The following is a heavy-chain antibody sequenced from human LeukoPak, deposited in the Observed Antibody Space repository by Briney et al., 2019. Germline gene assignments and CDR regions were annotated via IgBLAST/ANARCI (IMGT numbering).Heavy chain of an antibody. V-gene: IGHV1-69*05. D-gene: IGHD6-19*01. CDR1: GGTFSSYA. CDR3: ARDLRLAHAFDI. Sequence: ASVKVSCKASGGTFSSYAISWVRQAPGQGLEWMGGIIPIFGTANYAQKFQRRVTITTDESTSTAYMELSSLRSEDTAVYYCARDLRLAHAFDIWGQGTMVTVSS. J-gene: IGHJ3*02. CDR2: IIPIFGTA.